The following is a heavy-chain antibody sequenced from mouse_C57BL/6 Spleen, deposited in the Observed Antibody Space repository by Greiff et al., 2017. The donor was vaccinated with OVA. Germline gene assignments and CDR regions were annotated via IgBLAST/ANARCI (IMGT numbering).Heavy chain of an antibody. CDR1: GYTFTSYW. CDR2: IDPSDSYT. V-gene: IGHV1-69*01. D-gene: IGHD3-2*02. J-gene: IGHJ2*01. Sequence: QVQLQQPGAELVMPGASVKLSCKASGYTFTSYWMHWVKQRPGQGLEWIGEIDPSDSYTNYNQKFKGKSTLTVDKSSSTAYMQLSSLTSEDSAVYYCAREGQLRLRYFDYWGQGTTLTVSS. CDR3: AREGQLRLRYFDY.